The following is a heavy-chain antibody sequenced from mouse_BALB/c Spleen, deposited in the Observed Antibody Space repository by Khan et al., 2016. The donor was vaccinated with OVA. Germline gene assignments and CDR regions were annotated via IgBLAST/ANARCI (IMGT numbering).Heavy chain of an antibody. Sequence: EVQLQESGPGLVKPSQSLSLTCTVTGYSITSDYAWNWIRQFPGNKLEWMGYISYRGSTNYNPSLKSRISITRDTSKNQFFLQLNSVTTEDTATYFCASDPYGYDVAWFAYWGQGTLVSVSA. V-gene: IGHV3-2*02. D-gene: IGHD2-2*01. CDR1: GYSITSDYA. CDR2: ISYRGST. CDR3: ASDPYGYDVAWFAY. J-gene: IGHJ3*01.